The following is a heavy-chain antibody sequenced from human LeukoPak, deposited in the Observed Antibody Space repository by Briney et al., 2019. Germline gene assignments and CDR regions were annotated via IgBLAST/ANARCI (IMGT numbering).Heavy chain of an antibody. J-gene: IGHJ4*02. CDR1: GFTFSSYS. CDR2: ISSSSSYI. Sequence: PGGSLRLSCAASGFTFSSYSMNWVRQAPGKGLEWVSSISSSSSYIYYADSVKGRLTISRDNAKNSLYLQMNSLRAEDTAVYYCARWGYYYDTNPDYWGQGTLVTVSS. D-gene: IGHD3-22*01. CDR3: ARWGYYYDTNPDY. V-gene: IGHV3-21*01.